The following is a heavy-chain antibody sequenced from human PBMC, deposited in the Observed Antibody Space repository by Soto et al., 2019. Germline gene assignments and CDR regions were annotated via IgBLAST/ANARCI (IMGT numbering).Heavy chain of an antibody. CDR1: GFTFSSYA. V-gene: IGHV3-23*01. CDR2: ISSSGATT. J-gene: IGHJ4*02. CDR3: AKRMSSGSYFDY. Sequence: GGSLRLSCAASGFTFSSYAMSWVRQSTGKGLEWVSTISSSGATTYYADSVKGRFTISRDNSKNTLSLQMNSLRAEDTAVYYCAKRMSSGSYFDYWGQGTLVTVSS. D-gene: IGHD3-10*01.